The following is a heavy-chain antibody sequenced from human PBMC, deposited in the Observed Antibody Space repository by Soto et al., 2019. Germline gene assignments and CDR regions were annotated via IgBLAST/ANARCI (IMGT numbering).Heavy chain of an antibody. CDR2: IYYSGST. D-gene: IGHD3-10*01. J-gene: IGHJ5*02. Sequence: QLQLQESGPGLVKPSETLSLTCTVSGGSISSSSYYWGWIRQPPGKGLEWIGSIYYSGSTYYNPSLKSRVTLSVHTSKNQFSLKLSSVTAADTAVYYCARNRGYYGSGSYFHFDPWGQGTLVTVSS. CDR1: GGSISSSSYY. CDR3: ARNRGYYGSGSYFHFDP. V-gene: IGHV4-39*01.